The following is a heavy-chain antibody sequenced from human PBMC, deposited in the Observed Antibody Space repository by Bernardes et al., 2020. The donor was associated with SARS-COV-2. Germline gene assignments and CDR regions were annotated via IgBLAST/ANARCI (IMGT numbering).Heavy chain of an antibody. CDR2: INTNTGNP. Sequence: ASVKVSCMASGYTFTSYAMNWVRQAPGQGLEWMGWINTNTGNPTYAQGFTGRFVFSLDTSVSTAYLQISSLKAEDTAVYYCARDPRPLYYYYYGMDVWGQGTTVTVSS. J-gene: IGHJ6*02. V-gene: IGHV7-4-1*02. CDR3: ARDPRPLYYYYYGMDV. CDR1: GYTFTSYA.